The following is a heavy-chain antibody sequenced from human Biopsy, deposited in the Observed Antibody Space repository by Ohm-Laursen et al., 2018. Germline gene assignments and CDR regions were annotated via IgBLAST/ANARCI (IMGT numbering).Heavy chain of an antibody. CDR3: AADINVWNVNY. D-gene: IGHD1-1*01. J-gene: IGHJ4*02. Sequence: GASVKVSCKASGGTFTNYAISWVRQAPGQGLEWMGGIIPIFGTANYAQNFQARVSLTEDASTDIAYMELRSLRSEDTAVYYCAADINVWNVNYWGQGTQVTVSS. CDR1: GGTFTNYA. CDR2: IIPIFGTA. V-gene: IGHV1-69*13.